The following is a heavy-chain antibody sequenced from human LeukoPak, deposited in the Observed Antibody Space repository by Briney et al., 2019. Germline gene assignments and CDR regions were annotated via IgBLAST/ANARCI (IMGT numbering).Heavy chain of an antibody. Sequence: NTGGSLRLSCAASGFTFSNAWMSWVRQAPGKGLEWVGRIKSKTDGGTTDYAAPVKGRFTISRDDSKNMLYLQMNSLKTEDTAVYYCTTSLPLRYFDWLLYVSDYWGQGTLVTVSS. V-gene: IGHV3-15*01. CDR1: GFTFSNAW. CDR3: TTSLPLRYFDWLLYVSDY. CDR2: IKSKTDGGTT. J-gene: IGHJ4*02. D-gene: IGHD3-9*01.